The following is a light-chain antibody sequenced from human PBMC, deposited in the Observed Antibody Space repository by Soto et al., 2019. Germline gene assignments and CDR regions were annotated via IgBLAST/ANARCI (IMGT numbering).Light chain of an antibody. V-gene: IGKV1-5*03. CDR1: QTISSW. CDR2: KAS. CDR3: KPYNRYSEA. Sequence: DHQMTIPPSRLSVDVKNRVASTGRASQTISSWLAWYQQKPGKAPKLLIYKASTLKSGVPSRFSGSGSGTEITLPLFSLKTDDFQTHGGKPYNRYSEAFGQGTKVDIK. J-gene: IGKJ1*01.